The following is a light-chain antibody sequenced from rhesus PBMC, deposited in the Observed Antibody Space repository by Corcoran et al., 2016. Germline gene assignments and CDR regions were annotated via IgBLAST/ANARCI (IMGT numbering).Light chain of an antibody. V-gene: IGKV1-74*01. CDR1: ENVNNY. J-gene: IGKJ2*01. Sequence: DIQMTQSPSSLSASVGDRVTITCRASENVNNYLHWYQQKPGKAPKLLIYAASNLQRGVPSMFSGSGSGTDYTFTISSLQPEDVATYYCQHSYGTPYSFGQGTKVEIK. CDR2: AAS. CDR3: QHSYGTPYS.